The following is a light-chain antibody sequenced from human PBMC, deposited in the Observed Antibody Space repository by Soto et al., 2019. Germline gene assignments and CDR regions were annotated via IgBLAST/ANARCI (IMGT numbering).Light chain of an antibody. V-gene: IGKV1-39*01. CDR3: QQYNIWRSIT. CDR2: AAS. J-gene: IGKJ5*01. Sequence: DIQMTQSPSSLSASVGDRVTITCRASQSISSYLNWYQQKPGKAPKLLIYAASSLQSGVPSRFSGSGSGTDFTLTISSLQSEDFAVYYCQQYNIWRSITFGQGTRLE. CDR1: QSISSY.